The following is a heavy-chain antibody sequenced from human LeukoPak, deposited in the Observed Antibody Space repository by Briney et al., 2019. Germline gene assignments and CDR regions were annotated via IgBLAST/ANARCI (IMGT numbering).Heavy chain of an antibody. D-gene: IGHD3-16*02. V-gene: IGHV3-49*03. Sequence: GGSLRLSCTTSGFTFGDYAMTWIRQAPGKGMEWVGFIRIKTLGETTLYAASVKGRFTISRGDSKGIAYLQMNSLKTEDSAVYYCTRDYQNEYWGQGTLVTVSS. CDR1: GFTFGDYA. CDR3: TRDYQNEY. CDR2: IRIKTLGETT. J-gene: IGHJ1*01.